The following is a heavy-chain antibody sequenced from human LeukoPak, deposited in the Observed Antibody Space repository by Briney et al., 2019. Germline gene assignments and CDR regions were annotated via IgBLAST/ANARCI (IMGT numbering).Heavy chain of an antibody. V-gene: IGHV3-21*01. CDR3: ARDSEADYGDYFLLEYFQH. CDR2: ISSSSSYI. Sequence: GGSLRLSCAASGFTFSSYSMNWVRQAPGKGLEWVSCISSSSSYIYYADSVKGRFTISRDNAKNSLYLQMNSLRSEDTAVSYCARDSEADYGDYFLLEYFQHWGQGTLVTVSS. CDR1: GFTFSSYS. D-gene: IGHD4-17*01. J-gene: IGHJ1*01.